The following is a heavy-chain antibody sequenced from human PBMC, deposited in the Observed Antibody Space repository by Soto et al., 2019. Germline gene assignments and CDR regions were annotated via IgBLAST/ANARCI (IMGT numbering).Heavy chain of an antibody. Sequence: GGSLRLSCAASGFTFSSYGMHWVRQAPGKGLEWVAVIWYDGSNKYYADSVKGRFTISRDNSKNTLYLQMNSLRAEDTAVYYCAREGDSGWYGGGPDYWGQGTLVTVSS. CDR1: GFTFSSYG. J-gene: IGHJ4*02. V-gene: IGHV3-33*01. D-gene: IGHD6-19*01. CDR2: IWYDGSNK. CDR3: AREGDSGWYGGGPDY.